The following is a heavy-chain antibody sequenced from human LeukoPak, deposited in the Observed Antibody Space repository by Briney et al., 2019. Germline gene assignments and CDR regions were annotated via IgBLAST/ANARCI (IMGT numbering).Heavy chain of an antibody. CDR1: GFTFSSYG. J-gene: IGHJ5*02. V-gene: IGHV3-30*02. CDR2: IRYDGSNK. Sequence: TGGSLRLSCAASGFTFSSYGMHWVRQAPGKGLEWVAFIRYDGSNKYYADSVKGRFTISRDNSKNTLYLQMNSLRAEDTAVYYCAKDPAPLTTVTTNWFDPWGQGTLVTVSS. CDR3: AKDPAPLTTVTTNWFDP. D-gene: IGHD4-11*01.